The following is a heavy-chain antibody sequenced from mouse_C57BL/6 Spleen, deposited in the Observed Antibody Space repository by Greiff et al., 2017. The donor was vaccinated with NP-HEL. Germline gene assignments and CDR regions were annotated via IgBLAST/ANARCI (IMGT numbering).Heavy chain of an antibody. J-gene: IGHJ1*03. CDR3: ARQLGDYDWYFDV. CDR1: GFTFSSYG. CDR2: ISSGGSYT. Sequence: EVQLVESGGDLVKPGGSLKLSCAASGFTFSSYGMSWVRQTPDKRLEWVATISSGGSYTYYPDSVKGRFTISRDNAKNTLYLQMSSLKSEDTAMYCCARQLGDYDWYFDVWGTGTTVTVSS. V-gene: IGHV5-6*01. D-gene: IGHD2-4*01.